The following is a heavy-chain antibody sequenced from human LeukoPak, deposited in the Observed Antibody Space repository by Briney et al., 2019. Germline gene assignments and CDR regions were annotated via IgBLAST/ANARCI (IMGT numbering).Heavy chain of an antibody. CDR2: TYYRSKWYN. V-gene: IGHV6-1*01. CDR3: ARDRLVVVGWFDR. Sequence: SQTLSLTCAISGDSFSSNSAAWNWLRQSPSRGLEWLGRTYYRSKWYNDYAVSVKSRITINPNTSKNQFSLQLNSVTPEDTAVYYCARDRLVVVGWFDRWGQGTLVTVSS. J-gene: IGHJ5*02. CDR1: GDSFSSNSAA. D-gene: IGHD3-22*01.